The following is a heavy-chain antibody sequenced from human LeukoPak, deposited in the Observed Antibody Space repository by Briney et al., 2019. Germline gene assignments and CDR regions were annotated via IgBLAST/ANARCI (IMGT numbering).Heavy chain of an antibody. CDR3: ARRGYYDSSGYYYFDY. CDR2: IYPGDSDT. D-gene: IGHD3-22*01. J-gene: IGHJ4*02. Sequence: GESLKISCNGSGYSFTSYWIGWVRQMPGKGLEWMGIIYPGDSDTRYSPSFQGQVTISADKSISTAYLQWSSLKASDTAMYYCARRGYYDSSGYYYFDYWGQGTLVTVSS. CDR1: GYSFTSYW. V-gene: IGHV5-51*01.